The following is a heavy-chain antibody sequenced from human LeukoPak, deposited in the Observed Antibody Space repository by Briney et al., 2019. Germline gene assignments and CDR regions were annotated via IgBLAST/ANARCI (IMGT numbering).Heavy chain of an antibody. D-gene: IGHD3-16*02. CDR3: ARDRYDYVWGSYRRPFHFDY. J-gene: IGHJ4*02. CDR1: GFTFSSYE. Sequence: GGSLRLSCAASGFTFSSYEMNWVRQAPGKGLEWVSYISSSGSTIYHADSVKGRFTISRDNAKNSLYLQMNSLRAEDTAVYYCARDRYDYVWGSYRRPFHFDYWGQGTLVTVSS. CDR2: ISSSGSTI. V-gene: IGHV3-48*03.